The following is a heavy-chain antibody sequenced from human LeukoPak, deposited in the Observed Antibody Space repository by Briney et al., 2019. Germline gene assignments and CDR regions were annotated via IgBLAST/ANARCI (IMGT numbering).Heavy chain of an antibody. CDR2: NSSGSGRYM. Sequence: PGGSLRLSCAASGFDFTTYNMNWVRQAPGKGLEWISSNSSGSGRYMYYADSVKGRFAISRDNARNSLYLQMNSLRAEDTAVYFCVRSNNGGTCVDYWGQGSLVTVSP. CDR1: GFDFTTYN. V-gene: IGHV3-21*01. CDR3: VRSNNGGTCVDY. J-gene: IGHJ4*02. D-gene: IGHD2-15*01.